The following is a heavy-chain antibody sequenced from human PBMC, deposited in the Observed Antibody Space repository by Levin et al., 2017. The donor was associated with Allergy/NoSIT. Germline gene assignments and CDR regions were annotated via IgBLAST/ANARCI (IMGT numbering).Heavy chain of an antibody. CDR2: ISGSGST. CDR3: AKVWGTTPTYFDY. J-gene: IGHJ4*02. V-gene: IGHV3-23*01. D-gene: IGHD1-14*01. CDR1: GFTFSSYA. Sequence: TGGSLRLSCAASGFTFSSYAMSWVRQAPGKGLEWVSVSAISGSGSTYYADSVKGRFTISRDNSKNTLYLQMNSLRGEDTAVYYCAKVWGTTPTYFDYWGQGTLVTVSS.